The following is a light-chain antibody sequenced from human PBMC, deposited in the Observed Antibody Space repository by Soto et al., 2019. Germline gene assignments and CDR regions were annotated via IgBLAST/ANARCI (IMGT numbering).Light chain of an antibody. Sequence: DIQMTQSPSSVSASVGDRVSITCRASQGIGSQLAWYQQKPGKAPKLLIHAASTLQRGVPSRFCGSGSGTDFTLTISSLQSEDFATYYYHQANAFPRTFGQGTKVEIE. CDR3: HQANAFPRT. J-gene: IGKJ1*01. CDR2: AAS. CDR1: QGIGSQ. V-gene: IGKV1-12*01.